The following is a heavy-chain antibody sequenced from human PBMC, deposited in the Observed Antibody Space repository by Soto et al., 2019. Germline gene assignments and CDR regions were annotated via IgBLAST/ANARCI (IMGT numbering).Heavy chain of an antibody. CDR3: MVVADRNTAFYYYYYMDV. V-gene: IGHV3-73*01. Sequence: GGSLRLSCAASGFTFSGSAMHWVRQASGKGLEWVGRIRSKANSYATAYAASVKGRFTISRDDSKNTAYLQMNSLKTEETAVYYCMVVADRNTAFYYYYYMDVWGKGTTVTVSS. D-gene: IGHD2-15*01. CDR1: GFTFSGSA. CDR2: IRSKANSYAT. J-gene: IGHJ6*03.